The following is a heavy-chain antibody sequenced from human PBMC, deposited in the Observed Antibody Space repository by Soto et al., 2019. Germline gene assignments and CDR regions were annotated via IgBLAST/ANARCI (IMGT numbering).Heavy chain of an antibody. Sequence: PSATLSLTCNVSGRSINSYYWSWVRQPPGKGLEWIGYIYDSGITSYNPSLKSRVTMSADTSKNQFSLKLTPVTGADTAVYYCARTYDSNGYANEFDSWGQGILVTVSS. D-gene: IGHD3-22*01. CDR1: GRSINSYY. J-gene: IGHJ4*02. CDR3: ARTYDSNGYANEFDS. CDR2: IYDSGIT. V-gene: IGHV4-59*01.